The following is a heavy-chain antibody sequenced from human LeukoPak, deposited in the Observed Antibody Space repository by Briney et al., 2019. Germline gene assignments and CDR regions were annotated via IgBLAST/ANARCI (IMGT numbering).Heavy chain of an antibody. CDR1: GGSFSGYY. Sequence: PSETLSLTCAVYGGSFSGYYWSWIRQPPGKGLEWIGEINHSGSTNYNPSLKSRVTISVDTSKNQFSLKLSSVTAADTAVYYCARQSSSWYKYYFDYWGQGTLVTVSS. CDR2: INHSGST. CDR3: ARQSSSWYKYYFDY. D-gene: IGHD6-13*01. J-gene: IGHJ4*02. V-gene: IGHV4-34*01.